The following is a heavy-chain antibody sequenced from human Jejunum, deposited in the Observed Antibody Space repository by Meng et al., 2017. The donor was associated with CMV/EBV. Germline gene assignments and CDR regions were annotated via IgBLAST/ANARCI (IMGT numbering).Heavy chain of an antibody. V-gene: IGHV3-11*01. CDR3: ARRRDYFDS. CDR1: GFAISDYY. Sequence: LSSAASGFAISDYYMSWIRQAPGKGLEWLSYISSSGTTTYYVDSVRGRFTISRDNAKNSLYLQMSSLRGEDTAVYYCARRRDYFDSWGQGTLVTVSS. J-gene: IGHJ4*02. CDR2: ISSSGTTT.